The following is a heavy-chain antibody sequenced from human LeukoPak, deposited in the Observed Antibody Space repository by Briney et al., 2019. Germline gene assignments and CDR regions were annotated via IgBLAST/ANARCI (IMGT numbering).Heavy chain of an antibody. CDR2: INNDGSST. Sequence: GGSLRLSSAASEFTLSNYWMHWVRQAPGKGLVWVSRINNDGSSTSYADSVKGRFTVSRDNAKSTVYLQMISLGDEDTAVYYCAREKPADYGSGSYDLQYYYFGMDVWGQGTTVTVSS. D-gene: IGHD3-10*01. CDR1: EFTLSNYW. J-gene: IGHJ6*02. CDR3: AREKPADYGSGSYDLQYYYFGMDV. V-gene: IGHV3-74*01.